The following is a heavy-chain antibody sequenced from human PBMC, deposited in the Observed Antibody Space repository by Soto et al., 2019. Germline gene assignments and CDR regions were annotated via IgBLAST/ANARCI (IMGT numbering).Heavy chain of an antibody. CDR2: ISYDGSNK. Sequence: QVQLVESGGGVVQPGRSLRLSCAASGFTFSSYAMHWVRQAPGKGLEWVAVISYDGSNKYYADSVKGRFTISRDNSKNPLYLQMNSLRAEDTAVYYCAAVTRGYYYYGMDVWGQGTTVTVSS. J-gene: IGHJ6*02. CDR1: GFTFSSYA. D-gene: IGHD4-4*01. CDR3: AAVTRGYYYYGMDV. V-gene: IGHV3-30-3*01.